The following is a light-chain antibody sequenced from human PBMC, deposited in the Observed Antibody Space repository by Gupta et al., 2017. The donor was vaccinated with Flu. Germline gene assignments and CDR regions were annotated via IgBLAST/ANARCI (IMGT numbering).Light chain of an antibody. V-gene: IGLV1-51*02. CDR3: GTWDNSLRGV. CDR2: ENN. CDR1: SSNIGSNY. J-gene: IGLJ3*02. Sequence: LTQPPSVSAAPGQKVTISCSGSSSNIGSNYVSWYQQLPGTAPKVLIYENNKRPSGIPDRFSGSKSGTSATLGITGLQTGDEADYYCGTWDNSLRGVFGGGTKLTVL.